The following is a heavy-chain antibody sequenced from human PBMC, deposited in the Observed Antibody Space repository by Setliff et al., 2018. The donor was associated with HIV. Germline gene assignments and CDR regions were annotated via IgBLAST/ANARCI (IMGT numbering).Heavy chain of an antibody. CDR3: ARTRDHLWFGELFPPGWMDV. D-gene: IGHD3-10*01. CDR2: ISAYNGNT. CDR1: GYTFTSCG. V-gene: IGHV1-18*01. Sequence: ASVKVSCKASGYTFTSCGISWVRQAPGQGLEWMEWISAYNGNTNYAQKLQGRVTMTTDTSTSTAYMELRSLRSDDTAVYYCARTRDHLWFGELFPPGWMDVWGKGTTVTVSS. J-gene: IGHJ6*04.